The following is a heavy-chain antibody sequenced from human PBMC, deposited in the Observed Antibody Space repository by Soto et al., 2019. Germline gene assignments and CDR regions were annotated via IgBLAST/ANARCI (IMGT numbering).Heavy chain of an antibody. V-gene: IGHV6-1*01. CDR2: THYRSKWYN. D-gene: IGHD3-3*01. J-gene: IGHJ6*02. CDR3: AKAQGGLRFLEWLSGIYNPYYYYGMDV. CDR1: GDSVSSNSAA. Sequence: PSQTLSLTCVISGDSVSSNSAAWNWIRQSPSRGLEWLGRTHYRSKWYNGYAVSVKSRITINADTSKNHFSLQLNSVTPEDTAVYYCAKAQGGLRFLEWLSGIYNPYYYYGMDVWGHGTTVTVSS.